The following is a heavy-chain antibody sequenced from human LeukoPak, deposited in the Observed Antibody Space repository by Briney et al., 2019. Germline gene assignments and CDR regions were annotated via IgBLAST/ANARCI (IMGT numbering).Heavy chain of an antibody. CDR2: ISSGGSTI. J-gene: IGHJ2*01. V-gene: IGHV3-48*01. CDR1: GFIFSNYD. CDR3: ARDENGDSDFDL. D-gene: IGHD5-12*01. Sequence: GGSLRLSCAASGFIFSNYDMNWVRQAPGKGLEWVSFISSGGSTIFYADSVKGRFTISRDDAKNSLYAQMNNLRVEDTAVYYCARDENGDSDFDLWGRGTLVTVSS.